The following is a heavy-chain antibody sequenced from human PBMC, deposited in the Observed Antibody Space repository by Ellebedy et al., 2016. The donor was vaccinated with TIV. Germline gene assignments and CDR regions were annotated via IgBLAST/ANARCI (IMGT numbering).Heavy chain of an antibody. CDR3: ASGLGVRRMNAFDI. V-gene: IGHV4-59*12. CDR1: GGSMRNYY. J-gene: IGHJ3*02. D-gene: IGHD2-8*02. CDR2: IFYSGST. Sequence: MPGGSLRLSCTVSGGSMRNYYWSWIRQPPGKGLEWLGQIFYSGSTNYNPSLRSRVTISVDTSKNQFSLRLSSVTAADTAMYYCASGLGVRRMNAFDIWGQGTMVTVSS.